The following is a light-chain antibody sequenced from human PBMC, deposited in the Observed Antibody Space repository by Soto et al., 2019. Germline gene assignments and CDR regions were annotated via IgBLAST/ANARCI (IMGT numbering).Light chain of an antibody. CDR2: DVS. J-gene: IGLJ2*01. CDR3: SSYTSSSTPV. Sequence: QSALTQPASVSGSPGQSITISCTGTSSDVGGYNYVSWYQQHPGKAPKLMIYDVSNRPSGVSNRVSGSKSGNTASLTISGLHAEDEADYYCSSYTSSSTPVFGGGTKL. V-gene: IGLV2-14*01. CDR1: SSDVGGYNY.